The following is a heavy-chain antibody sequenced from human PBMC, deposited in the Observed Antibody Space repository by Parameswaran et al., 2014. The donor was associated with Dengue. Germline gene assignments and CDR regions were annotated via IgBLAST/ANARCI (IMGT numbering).Heavy chain of an antibody. J-gene: IGHJ5*02. CDR2: IIPIFGTA. V-gene: IGHV1-69*06. Sequence: VRQMPGKGLEWMGGIIPIFGTANYAQKFQGRVTITADKSTSTAYMELSSLRSEDTAVYYCASEGENQEPYYDILTGYYIGVHTRNWFDPWGQGTLVTVSS. CDR3: ASEGENQEPYYDILTGYYIGVHTRNWFDP. D-gene: IGHD3-9*01.